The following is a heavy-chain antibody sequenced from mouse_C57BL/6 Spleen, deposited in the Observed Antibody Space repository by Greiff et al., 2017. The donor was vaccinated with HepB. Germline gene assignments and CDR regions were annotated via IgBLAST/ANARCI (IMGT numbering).Heavy chain of an antibody. CDR2: IYPGSGNT. J-gene: IGHJ2*01. D-gene: IGHD2-1*01. Sequence: VQLQQSGAELVRPGASVKLSCKASGYTFTDYYINWVKQRPGQGLEWIARIYPGSGNTYYNEKFKGKATLTAEKSSSTAYMQLSSLTSEDSAVYFCARERNGNYEDYYFDYWGQGTTLTVSS. CDR3: ARERNGNYEDYYFDY. V-gene: IGHV1-76*01. CDR1: GYTFTDYY.